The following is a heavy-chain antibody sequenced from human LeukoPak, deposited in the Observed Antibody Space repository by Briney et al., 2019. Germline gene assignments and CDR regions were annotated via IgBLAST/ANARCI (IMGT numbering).Heavy chain of an antibody. CDR1: GGSISSGGYS. J-gene: IGHJ4*02. V-gene: IGHV4-30-4*07. Sequence: SQTLSLTCAVSGGSISSGGYSWSWIRQPPGKGLEWIGYIYYSGSTNYNPSLKSRVTISVDTSKNQFSLKLSSVTAADTAVYYCASSIYSSGYYYASYWGQGTLVTVSS. D-gene: IGHD3-22*01. CDR2: IYYSGST. CDR3: ASSIYSSGYYYASY.